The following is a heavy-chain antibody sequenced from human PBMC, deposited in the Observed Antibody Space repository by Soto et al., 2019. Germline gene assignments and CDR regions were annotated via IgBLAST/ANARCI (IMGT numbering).Heavy chain of an antibody. CDR3: AKFRAGLGSQTDS. D-gene: IGHD3-10*01. V-gene: IGHV3-23*01. CDR1: GFTFSSYA. CDR2: VGVSGATT. Sequence: GGSLRLSCAASGFTFSSYAMSWVRQAPGEGLEWVSTVGVSGATTYYTDSVKGRFTISRDNSNNTSFLQMHSLRAEDTAIYYCAKFRAGLGSQTDSWGQGTLVNVSS. J-gene: IGHJ4*02.